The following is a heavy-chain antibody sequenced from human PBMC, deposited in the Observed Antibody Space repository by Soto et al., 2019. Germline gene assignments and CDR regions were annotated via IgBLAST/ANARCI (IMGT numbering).Heavy chain of an antibody. Sequence: SETLSLTCTVSGGCITSYYWSWIRQPPGKGLEWIGEISQSGGTNYNPSLKSRVTISVDTSKNQFSLKLSSVTAADTAVYYCARGDTAMEGDYYYYGMDVWGQGTTVTVSS. CDR1: GGCITSYY. J-gene: IGHJ6*02. V-gene: IGHV4-59*01. D-gene: IGHD5-18*01. CDR3: ARGDTAMEGDYYYYGMDV. CDR2: ISQSGGT.